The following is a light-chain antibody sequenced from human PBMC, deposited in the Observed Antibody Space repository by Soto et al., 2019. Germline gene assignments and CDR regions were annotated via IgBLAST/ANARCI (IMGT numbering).Light chain of an antibody. CDR2: GNS. CDR3: QSYDSSLSGYV. Sequence: QPVLTQPPSVSGAPGQRVTLSCTGSSSNIGAGYDVHGYQQLPGPAPKLLIYGNSNRRSGVPDRFSGSKSGTSASLAITGLQAEDEADYYCQSYDSSLSGYVFGTGTKVTVL. V-gene: IGLV1-40*01. J-gene: IGLJ1*01. CDR1: SSNIGAGYD.